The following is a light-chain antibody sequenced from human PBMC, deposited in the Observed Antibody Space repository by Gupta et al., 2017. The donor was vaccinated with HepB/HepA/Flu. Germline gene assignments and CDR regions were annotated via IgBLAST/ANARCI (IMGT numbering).Light chain of an antibody. V-gene: IGKV2-28*01. Sequence: IVMTNSRLTMCVTPGEPASISCRSSQSRLHSNGYNYLDWYLQKPGQCPELLIYLGCNLTSVVPYNFRVRYRGTYFTGKSSRVEADYVVFYCSKQALQTPVTFGHGTKVDIK. CDR1: QSRLHSNGYNY. CDR2: LGC. J-gene: IGKJ3*01. CDR3: KQALQTPVT.